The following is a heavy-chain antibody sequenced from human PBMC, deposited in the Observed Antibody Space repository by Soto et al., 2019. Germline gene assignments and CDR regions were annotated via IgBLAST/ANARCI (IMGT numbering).Heavy chain of an antibody. J-gene: IGHJ4*02. V-gene: IGHV3-23*01. Sequence: EVQLLESGGGLVQPGGSLRLSCAASGFTFSSYAMSWVRQAPGKGLEWVSAISGSGGSTYYADSEKGRFTISRDNSKNTVYLQMNSLRAEDTAVYYCAKDRGFYYYGSGSYFDYLGQGTLVTVSS. D-gene: IGHD3-10*01. CDR1: GFTFSSYA. CDR3: AKDRGFYYYGSGSYFDY. CDR2: ISGSGGST.